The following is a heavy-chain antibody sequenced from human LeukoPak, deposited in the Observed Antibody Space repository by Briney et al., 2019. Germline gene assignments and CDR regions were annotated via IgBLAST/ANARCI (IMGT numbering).Heavy chain of an antibody. CDR3: AKYGNSGWVIDN. J-gene: IGHJ4*02. D-gene: IGHD6-19*01. Sequence: SETLSLTCTVSGGPISSYYWTWIRQPPGKGLEYIGCIYYTGGTNYNPSLKSRVTISVDTSKNQFSLKLTSVTAADTAVYFCAKYGNSGWVIDNWGQGTLVTVSS. V-gene: IGHV4-59*08. CDR1: GGPISSYY. CDR2: IYYTGGT.